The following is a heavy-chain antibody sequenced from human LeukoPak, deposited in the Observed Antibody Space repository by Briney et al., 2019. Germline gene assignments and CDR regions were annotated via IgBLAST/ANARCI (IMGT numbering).Heavy chain of an antibody. D-gene: IGHD6-19*01. CDR1: GFTFSSYS. CDR2: TSTSNNYT. CDR3: ARATGYSSGWENFFDY. V-gene: IGHV3-21*01. J-gene: IGHJ4*02. Sequence: GGSLRLSCAASGFTFSSYSMNWVRQAPGKGLEWVSSTSTSNNYTSYADSVKGRFTISRDNAKNSLYLQMNSLRAEDTALYFCARATGYSSGWENFFDYWGQGTLVTVSS.